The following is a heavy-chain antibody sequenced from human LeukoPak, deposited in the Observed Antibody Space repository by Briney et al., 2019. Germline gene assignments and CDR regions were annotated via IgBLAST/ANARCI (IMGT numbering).Heavy chain of an antibody. D-gene: IGHD6-6*01. CDR3: AREGEYSSSYYFDY. V-gene: IGHV3-7*01. Sequence: PGGSLRLSCAASGFTFSSYWMSWVRQAPGKGLEWVANIKQDGSEKYYVDSVKGRFTISRDNAKNSLYLQMNSLRAEDTAVYYCAREGEYSSSYYFDYWGQGTLVTVSS. CDR2: IKQDGSEK. J-gene: IGHJ4*02. CDR1: GFTFSSYW.